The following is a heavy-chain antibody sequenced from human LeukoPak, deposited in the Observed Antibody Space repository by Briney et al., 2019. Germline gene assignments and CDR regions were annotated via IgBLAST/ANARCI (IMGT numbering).Heavy chain of an antibody. CDR2: INPNSGGT. D-gene: IGHD3-16*02. CDR1: GYTFTGYY. J-gene: IGHJ4*02. V-gene: IGHV1-2*02. Sequence: GASVKVSCKASGYTFTGYYMHWVRQAPGQGLEWMGWINPNSGGTNYAQKFQGRVTMTRDTPISTAYMELSRLRSDDTAVYYCATSFLTFGGVIVDYWGQGTLATVSS. CDR3: ATSFLTFGGVIVDY.